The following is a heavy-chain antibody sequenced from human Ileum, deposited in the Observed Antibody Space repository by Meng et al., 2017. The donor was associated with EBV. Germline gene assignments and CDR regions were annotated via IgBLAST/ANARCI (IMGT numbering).Heavy chain of an antibody. CDR3: ASNGAFSLDH. CDR2: IHHTRGP. J-gene: IGHJ4*02. D-gene: IGHD2-8*01. CDR1: GDSISNEHW. V-gene: IGHV4-4*02. Sequence: GPLQESGPGLVGPSGTLSLTCSVSGDSISNEHWWSWVRQSPGKGLEWIGEIHHTRGPNYNPSLKSRVIISVDKSNNHFSLRLSAVTAADTAVYYCASNGAFSLDHWGQGTLVTVSS.